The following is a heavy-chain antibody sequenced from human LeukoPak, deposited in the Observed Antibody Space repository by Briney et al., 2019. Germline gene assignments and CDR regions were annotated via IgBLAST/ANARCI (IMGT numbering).Heavy chain of an antibody. V-gene: IGHV4-4*07. CDR1: GGSISSYY. J-gene: IGHJ5*02. CDR2: IYTSGST. D-gene: IGHD2-2*02. Sequence: SETLSLTCTVSGGSISSYYWSWIRQPAGKGLEWIGRIYTSGSTNYNPSLKSRVTMSVDTSKNQFSLKLSSATAADTAVYYCARDWSDCSSTSCYTVNWFDPWGQGTLVTVSS. CDR3: ARDWSDCSSTSCYTVNWFDP.